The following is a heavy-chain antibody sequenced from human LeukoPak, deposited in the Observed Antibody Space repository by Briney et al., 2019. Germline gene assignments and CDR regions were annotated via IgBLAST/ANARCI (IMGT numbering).Heavy chain of an antibody. V-gene: IGHV1-18*01. CDR2: ISAYNGNT. Sequence: ASVKVSCKASGYTFTSYGISWVRQAPGQGLEWMGWISAYNGNTNYAQKLQGRVTMTTDTSMSTAYMELRSLRSDDTAVYYCARAVRCSSTSCSRILNWFDPWGQGTLVTVSS. J-gene: IGHJ5*02. CDR1: GYTFTSYG. D-gene: IGHD2-2*01. CDR3: ARAVRCSSTSCSRILNWFDP.